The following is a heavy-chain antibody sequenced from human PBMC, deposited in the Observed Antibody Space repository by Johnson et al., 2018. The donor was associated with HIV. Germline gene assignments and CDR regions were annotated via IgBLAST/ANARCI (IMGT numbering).Heavy chain of an antibody. CDR2: ISGSGGST. CDR1: GFTFSSYA. J-gene: IGHJ3*02. Sequence: MHLVESGGGLVQPGGSLRLSCAASGFTFSSYAMSWVRQAPGKGLEWVSAISGSGGSTYYADSVKGRFTISRDNSKDTLYLQMNSLRAEDTAVYYCAKFLLMYEERSGTFDIWGQGTMVTVSS. CDR3: AKFLLMYEERSGTFDI. V-gene: IGHV3-23*04. D-gene: IGHD2-8*01.